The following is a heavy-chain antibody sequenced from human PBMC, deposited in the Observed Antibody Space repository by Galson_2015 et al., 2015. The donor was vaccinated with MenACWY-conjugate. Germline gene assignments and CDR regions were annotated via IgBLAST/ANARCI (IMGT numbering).Heavy chain of an antibody. CDR3: ARSPRISGLRVRYYYYYMDI. Sequence: SETLSLTCTVSGGSSSSYYWSWVRQAPGKGLEWIGNIYFSENTNYNPSLKSRVTMSIDTSENQVSLKLRSVTSADTAVYYCARSPRISGLRVRYYYYYMDIWGKGTTVTVSS. CDR1: GGSSSSYY. CDR2: IYFSENT. D-gene: IGHD3/OR15-3a*01. J-gene: IGHJ6*03. V-gene: IGHV4-59*01.